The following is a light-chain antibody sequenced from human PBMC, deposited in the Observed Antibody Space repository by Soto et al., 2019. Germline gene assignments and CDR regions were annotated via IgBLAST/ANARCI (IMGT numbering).Light chain of an antibody. CDR1: QGIINY. Sequence: DIPMTQSPSSLSASVGDRVTITCRASQGIINYLAWYQQKPGKVPKLLIYAASTLQSGVPSRFSGSGSGTDFTLTISSLQPEDVATYYCQKYNSAPLTFGQGTRLEIK. CDR3: QKYNSAPLT. V-gene: IGKV1-27*01. J-gene: IGKJ5*01. CDR2: AAS.